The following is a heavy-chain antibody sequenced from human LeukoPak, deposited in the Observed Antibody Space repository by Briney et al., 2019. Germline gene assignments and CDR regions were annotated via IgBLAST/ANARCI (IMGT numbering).Heavy chain of an antibody. D-gene: IGHD4-23*01. CDR2: IKTENDGGTT. Sequence: GGSLRLSCAASGFTFSSAWMSWVRQAPGQGLEWLGRIKTENDGGTTDYAAPVKGRFTISRDDSKDTLYLQMNSLKSDDTAVYYCANIFGGNSHRSDYWGQGTLVTVSS. CDR1: GFTFSSAW. CDR3: ANIFGGNSHRSDY. V-gene: IGHV3-15*01. J-gene: IGHJ4*02.